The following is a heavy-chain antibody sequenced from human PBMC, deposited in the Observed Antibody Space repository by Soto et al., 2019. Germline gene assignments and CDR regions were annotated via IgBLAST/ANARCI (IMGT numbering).Heavy chain of an antibody. CDR1: GGSISSSSYY. CDR2: IYYSGST. CDR3: ARIGGDYAFDY. Sequence: KASETLSLTCTVSGGSISSSSYYWGWIRQPPGKGLEWIGSIYYSGSTYYNPSLKSRVTISVDTSKNQFSLKLSSVTAADTAVYYCARIGGDYAFDYWGQGTLVTVSS. J-gene: IGHJ4*02. V-gene: IGHV4-39*01. D-gene: IGHD4-17*01.